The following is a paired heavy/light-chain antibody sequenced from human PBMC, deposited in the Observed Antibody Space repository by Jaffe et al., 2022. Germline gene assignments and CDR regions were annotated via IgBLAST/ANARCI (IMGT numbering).Heavy chain of an antibody. CDR3: VISQTLYSFDY. V-gene: IGHV5-51*03. Sequence: EVQLVQSGAEVKKPGESLKISCKVSGSTFTNYWIGWVRQMPGKGLEWMGIIYPGDSDTRYSPSFQGQVTISADKSITTAYLQWSSLKASDTAMYYCVISQTLYSFDYWGQGTLVPVSS. CDR2: IYPGDSDT. D-gene: IGHD3-3*02. J-gene: IGHJ4*02. CDR1: GSTFTNYW.
Light chain of an antibody. Sequence: QSALTQPASVSGSPGQSITISCTGTSSDVGGYNYVSWYQQHPGNAPKLMIYDVTNRPSGVSNRFSGSKSGNTASLTISGLQAEDEADYYCSSYTTSSTVLFGGGTKLTVL. J-gene: IGLJ2*01. CDR1: SSDVGGYNY. CDR3: SSYTTSSTVL. CDR2: DVT. V-gene: IGLV2-14*03.